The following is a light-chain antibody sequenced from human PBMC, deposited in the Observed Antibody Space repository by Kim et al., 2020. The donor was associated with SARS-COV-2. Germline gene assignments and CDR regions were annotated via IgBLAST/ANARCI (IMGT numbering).Light chain of an antibody. CDR3: QQYYSTPPLT. CDR1: QSVLYTSNNKNY. CDR2: WAS. V-gene: IGKV4-1*01. Sequence: DIVMTQSPDSLAVSLGERATIICKSSQSVLYTSNNKNYLAWYQQKPGQPPKLLIYWASTRESGVPDRFSGSGSGTDFTLTISSLQAEDVAVYYCQQYYSTPPLTFGGGTKVEI. J-gene: IGKJ4*01.